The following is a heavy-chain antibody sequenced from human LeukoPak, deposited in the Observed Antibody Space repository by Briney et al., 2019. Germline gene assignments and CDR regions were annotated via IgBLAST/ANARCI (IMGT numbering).Heavy chain of an antibody. CDR2: IKQDGSEK. CDR3: ARKFSMARTFDY. J-gene: IGHJ4*02. V-gene: IGHV3-7*01. D-gene: IGHD2/OR15-2a*01. CDR1: GFTFNNYW. Sequence: GGSLRLSCAASGFTFNNYWMSWVRQAPGKGLEWVANIKQDGSEKYYVDSVKGRFTISRDNARNSLYLQMNSLRVEDTAVYYCARKFSMARTFDYWGQGTLVTVSS.